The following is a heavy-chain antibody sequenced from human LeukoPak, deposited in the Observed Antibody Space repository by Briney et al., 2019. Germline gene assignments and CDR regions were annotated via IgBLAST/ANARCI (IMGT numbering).Heavy chain of an antibody. J-gene: IGHJ4*02. Sequence: PGGSLGLSCAASGFTFSDYYMNWIRQAPGKGLEWVSAISGSGGSTYYADSVKGRFTISRDNSKNTLYLQMNSLRAEDTAVYYCAKSTMIVVVTHPPYYFDYWGQGTLVTVSS. CDR1: GFTFSDYY. V-gene: IGHV3-23*01. D-gene: IGHD3-22*01. CDR3: AKSTMIVVVTHPPYYFDY. CDR2: ISGSGGST.